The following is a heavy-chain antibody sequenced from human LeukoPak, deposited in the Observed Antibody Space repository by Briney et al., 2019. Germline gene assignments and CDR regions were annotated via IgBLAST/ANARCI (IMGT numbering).Heavy chain of an antibody. Sequence: KSSETLSLTCTVSGYSISSGYYWGWIRQPPGKGLEWIGSIYHSGSTYYNPSLKSRVTISVDTSKDQFSLKLSSVTAADTAVYYCARDNRSLGNWFDPWGQGTLVTVSS. D-gene: IGHD1-14*01. CDR3: ARDNRSLGNWFDP. V-gene: IGHV4-38-2*02. CDR1: GYSISSGYY. J-gene: IGHJ5*02. CDR2: IYHSGST.